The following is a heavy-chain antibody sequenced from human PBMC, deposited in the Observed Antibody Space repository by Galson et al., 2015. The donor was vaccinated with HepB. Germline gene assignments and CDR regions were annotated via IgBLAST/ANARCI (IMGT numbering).Heavy chain of an antibody. J-gene: IGHJ4*02. CDR3: TRGSSWWGGY. CDR2: IRSKANSYAT. CDR1: GFTFSGSA. D-gene: IGHD6-13*01. V-gene: IGHV3-73*01. Sequence: LRLSCAASGFTFSGSAMHWVRQASGKGLEWVGRIRSKANSYATAYAASVKGRFTISRDDSKNTAYLQMNGLKTEDTAVYYCTRGSSWWGGYWGQGTLVTVSS.